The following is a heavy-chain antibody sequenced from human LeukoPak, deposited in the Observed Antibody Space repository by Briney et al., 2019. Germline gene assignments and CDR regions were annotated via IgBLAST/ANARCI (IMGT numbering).Heavy chain of an antibody. CDR3: LRGGDYRLHY. CDR1: GGSVNSGSYY. Sequence: SETLSLTCTVSGGSVNSGSYYWNWIRQPPGKGLEWIGYIYYSGSTNYNPSLKSRVTISVDTSKNQFSLKLSSVTAADTALYYCLRGGDYRLHYWGQGTLVTVSS. CDR2: IYYSGST. V-gene: IGHV4-61*01. D-gene: IGHD3-10*01. J-gene: IGHJ4*02.